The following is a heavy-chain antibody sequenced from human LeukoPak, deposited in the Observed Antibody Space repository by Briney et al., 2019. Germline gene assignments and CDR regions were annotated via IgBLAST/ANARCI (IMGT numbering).Heavy chain of an antibody. V-gene: IGHV4-59*01. Sequence: SEALSLTCTVSGGSISSYYWSWIRQPPGKGLEWIGYIYYSGSTNYNPSLKSRVTISVDTSKNQFSLKLTSVTTADTAVYYCARAGGVKTAALDLDYWGQGTLVTVSS. CDR2: IYYSGST. D-gene: IGHD6-25*01. J-gene: IGHJ4*02. CDR3: ARAGGVKTAALDLDY. CDR1: GGSISSYY.